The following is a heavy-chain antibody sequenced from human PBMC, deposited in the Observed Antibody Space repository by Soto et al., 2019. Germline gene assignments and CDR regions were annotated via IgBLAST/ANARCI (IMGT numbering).Heavy chain of an antibody. D-gene: IGHD1-26*01. CDR3: ARVSLPPLVPVLLGAWFAP. Sequence: ASVKVSCKASGYTFTSYYMHWVRQAPGQGLEWMGIINPSGGSTSYAQKFQGRVTMTRDTSTSTVYMELSSLRSEDTAVYYCARVSLPPLVPVLLGAWFAPWGQGTLVTDSS. V-gene: IGHV1-46*01. CDR2: INPSGGST. J-gene: IGHJ5*02. CDR1: GYTFTSYY.